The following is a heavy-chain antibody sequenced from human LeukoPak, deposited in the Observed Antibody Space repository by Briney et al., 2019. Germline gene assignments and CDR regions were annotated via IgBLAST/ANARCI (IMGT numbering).Heavy chain of an antibody. Sequence: GASVKVSCKASGYTFTSYAMNWVRQAPGQGLEWMGWINTNTGNPTYAQGFTGRFVFSLDTSVSTAYLQISSLKAEDTAVYYCARDRWELLPSAVDAFDIWGQGTMVTVSS. CDR1: GYTFTSYA. V-gene: IGHV7-4-1*02. D-gene: IGHD1-26*01. J-gene: IGHJ3*02. CDR3: ARDRWELLPSAVDAFDI. CDR2: INTNTGNP.